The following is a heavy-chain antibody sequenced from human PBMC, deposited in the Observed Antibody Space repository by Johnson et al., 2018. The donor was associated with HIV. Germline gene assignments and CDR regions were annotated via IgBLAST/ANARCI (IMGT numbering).Heavy chain of an antibody. V-gene: IGHV3-30-3*01. Sequence: QVQLVESGGGVVQPGRSLRLSCAASGFTFSSYAMHWVRQAPGKGLDWVAVISDDGSNKYYADSVKGRFTISRDNSKNTLYLQMNSLRTEDTAVYYCARVRGGTGHGAFDIWGQGTMVTVSS. CDR1: GFTFSSYA. CDR2: ISDDGSNK. CDR3: ARVRGGTGHGAFDI. J-gene: IGHJ3*02.